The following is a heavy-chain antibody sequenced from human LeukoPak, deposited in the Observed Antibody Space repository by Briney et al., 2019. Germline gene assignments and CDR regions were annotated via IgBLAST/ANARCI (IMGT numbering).Heavy chain of an antibody. CDR2: IIPVFGTA. V-gene: IGHV1-69*13. Sequence: AVKVPCKASGGTFSTYAISWVRQAPGQGLEWMGGIIPVFGTANYAQKFQGRVTITADESTSTAYMELSSLRSEDTAVFYCARDRVVGLGIDNAFDIWGHGTMVTVSS. J-gene: IGHJ3*02. CDR3: ARDRVVGLGIDNAFDI. CDR1: GGTFSTYA. D-gene: IGHD2-15*01.